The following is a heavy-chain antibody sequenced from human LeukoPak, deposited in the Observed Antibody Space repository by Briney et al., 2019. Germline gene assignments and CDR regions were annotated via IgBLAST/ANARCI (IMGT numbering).Heavy chain of an antibody. CDR3: ARVPTSPRVSQYYFDY. Sequence: PGGSLRLSCAASGFTVSSNYMSWVRQAPGKGLEWVSVIYSGGSTYYADSVKGRFTISRDNSKNTLYLQMNSLRAEDTAVYYCARVPTSPRVSQYYFDYWGQGTLVTVSS. J-gene: IGHJ4*02. CDR2: IYSGGST. V-gene: IGHV3-53*01. CDR1: GFTVSSNY.